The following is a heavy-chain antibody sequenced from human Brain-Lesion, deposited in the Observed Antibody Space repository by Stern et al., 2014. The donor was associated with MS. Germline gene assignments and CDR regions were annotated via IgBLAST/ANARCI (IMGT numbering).Heavy chain of an antibody. CDR1: GGSIGRSSYY. V-gene: IGHV4-39*02. CDR3: ARGAGVFDS. CDR2: IFYTGST. Sequence: QVQLQESGPGLVKPSETLSLTCTVSGGSIGRSSYYWGWIRQPPGKGLEWIGNIFYTGSTFYDPSPQSRVTISLGTSNHHFLLRLNSVTAADTAVYYCARGAGVFDSWGQGTLVTVSP. J-gene: IGHJ4*02. D-gene: IGHD6-19*01.